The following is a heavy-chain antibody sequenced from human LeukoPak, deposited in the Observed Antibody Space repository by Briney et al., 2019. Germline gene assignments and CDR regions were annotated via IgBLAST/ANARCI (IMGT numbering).Heavy chain of an antibody. Sequence: SETLSLTCTVSGGSMSSYYWSWIRQPPGKGLEWIGYVYYSGSTNYNPSLKSRVTISVDTSKNQFSLKLSSVTAADTAVYYCARDGRASYYGMDVWGQGTTVTVSS. CDR1: GGSMSSYY. J-gene: IGHJ6*02. V-gene: IGHV4-59*01. CDR2: VYYSGST. CDR3: ARDGRASYYGMDV.